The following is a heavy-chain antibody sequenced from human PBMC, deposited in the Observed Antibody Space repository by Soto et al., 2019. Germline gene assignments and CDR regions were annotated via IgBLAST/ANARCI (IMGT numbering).Heavy chain of an antibody. CDR1: GDSISRSQW. Sequence: PSETLSLTCAVSGDSISRSQWWTWVRQSPGKGLEWIAESHHSGSTNYNPSLGGRVSMSLDKSKNEFSLRLTSVTAADTAVYYCAIYADFGPEKSKLGAFHVGTQRTPVTVS. CDR3: AIYADFGPEKSKLGAFHV. V-gene: IGHV4-4*02. D-gene: IGHD3-16*01. J-gene: IGHJ3*01. CDR2: SHHSGST.